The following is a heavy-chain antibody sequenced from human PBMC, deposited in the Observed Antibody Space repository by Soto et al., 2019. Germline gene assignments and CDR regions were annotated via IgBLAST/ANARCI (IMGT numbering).Heavy chain of an antibody. CDR2: ISSTGGYF. CDR1: GFRVDSCN. Sequence: GGSVRLSCAAAGFRVDSCNLNLVRQSPGKGLEWFASISSTGGYFYTADSVKGRFTISRDNGKRSVYLQMNRLTADDTAIYYCARERYSGYDGPRYSLFDPWGQGTQVTVSS. J-gene: IGHJ5*02. D-gene: IGHD5-12*01. CDR3: ARERYSGYDGPRYSLFDP. V-gene: IGHV3-21*01.